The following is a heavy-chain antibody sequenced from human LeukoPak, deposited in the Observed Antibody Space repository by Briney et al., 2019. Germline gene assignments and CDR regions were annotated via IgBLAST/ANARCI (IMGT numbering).Heavy chain of an antibody. CDR3: ARRGYYYGSGSYYIGAYYFDY. J-gene: IGHJ4*02. Sequence: SQTLSLTCTLSGGSISSGGYYWSWIRQHPGKGLEWIGYIYYSGSTYYNLSLKSRVTTSVDTSKNQFSLKLSSVTAADTAVYYRARRGYYYGSGSYYIGAYYFDYWGQGTLVTVSS. D-gene: IGHD3-10*01. CDR2: IYYSGST. V-gene: IGHV4-31*03. CDR1: GGSISSGGYY.